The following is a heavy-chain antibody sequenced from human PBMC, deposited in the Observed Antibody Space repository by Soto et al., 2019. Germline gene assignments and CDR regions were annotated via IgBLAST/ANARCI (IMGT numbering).Heavy chain of an antibody. CDR2: ISYDGHTQ. CDR3: AKAFYPSVAISSGDY. V-gene: IGHV3-30*18. J-gene: IGHJ4*02. Sequence: QVQLVESGGGVVQPGRSLRLSCAASGFNFRNYDMHLVRQAPGKGLEWVAGISYDGHTQNYADAVKGRFTISRDNSKNTVYLKMTRLSAEDAALYYCAKAFYPSVAISSGDYWGQGPLVTVSS. D-gene: IGHD3-22*01. CDR1: GFNFRNYD.